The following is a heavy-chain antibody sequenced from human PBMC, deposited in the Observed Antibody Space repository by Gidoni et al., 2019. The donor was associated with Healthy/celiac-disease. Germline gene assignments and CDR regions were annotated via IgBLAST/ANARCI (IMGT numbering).Heavy chain of an antibody. CDR3: VGGLDY. D-gene: IGHD3-16*01. Sequence: EVQLVASGGGLVQPGGSLRLSCAASGFTFSSYSMNWVRQAPGKGLELVSYISSSSSTIYYADSVKGRFTISRDNAKNSLYLQMNSLRAEDTAVYYCVGGLDYWGQGTLVTVSS. V-gene: IGHV3-48*04. J-gene: IGHJ4*02. CDR2: ISSSSSTI. CDR1: GFTFSSYS.